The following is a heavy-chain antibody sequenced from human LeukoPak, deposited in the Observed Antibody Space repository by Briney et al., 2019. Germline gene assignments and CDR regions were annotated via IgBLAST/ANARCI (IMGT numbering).Heavy chain of an antibody. CDR1: GFTFSNYG. D-gene: IGHD3-22*01. CDR2: ISGSGGST. Sequence: GGTLRLSCAASGFTFSNYGMTWVRQAPGKGLEWVSAISGSGGSTYYADSVKGRFTISRDNSKNTLYLQMNSLRAEDTAVYYCAKSTLIVVITLFDYWGQGTLVTVSS. CDR3: AKSTLIVVITLFDY. J-gene: IGHJ4*02. V-gene: IGHV3-23*01.